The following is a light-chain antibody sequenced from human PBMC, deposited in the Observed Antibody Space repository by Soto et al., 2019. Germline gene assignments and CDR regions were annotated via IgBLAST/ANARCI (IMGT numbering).Light chain of an antibody. CDR1: QSISSW. Sequence: SSLTEKIGDRVTITCRASQSISSWLAWYQQKPGKAPKLLIYDASSLESGVPSRFSGSGSGTEFTLTISSLQPDDFATYYCQQYNSYPWPFGQRTNV. CDR2: DAS. CDR3: QQYNSYPWP. J-gene: IGKJ1*01. V-gene: IGKV1-5*01.